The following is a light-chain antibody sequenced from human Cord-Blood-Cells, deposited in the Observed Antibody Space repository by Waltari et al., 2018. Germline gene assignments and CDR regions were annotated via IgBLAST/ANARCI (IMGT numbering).Light chain of an antibody. CDR3: QQYDNLPIT. Sequence: DSQMPQSPSSLSPSVGARVTITCQASQDISNYLNWYQQKPGKAPKLLIYDASNLETGVPSRFSGSGSGTDFTFTISSLQPEDIATYYCQQYDNLPITFGQGTRLEIK. J-gene: IGKJ5*01. V-gene: IGKV1-33*01. CDR1: QDISNY. CDR2: DAS.